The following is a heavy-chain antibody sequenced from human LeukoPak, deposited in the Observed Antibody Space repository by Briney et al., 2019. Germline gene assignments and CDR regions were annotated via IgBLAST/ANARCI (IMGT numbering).Heavy chain of an antibody. J-gene: IGHJ3*02. CDR1: GYTFTGFY. CDR3: ARGNYYDSSGSKPGGDAFDI. V-gene: IGHV1-2*02. CDR2: INPNSGGT. Sequence: ASVKVSCKASGYTFTGFYMHWVRQAPGQGLEWMGWINPNSGGTNYAQKFQGRVTMTRDTSISTAYMELSRLRSDDTAVYYCARGNYYDSSGSKPGGDAFDIWGQGTMVTVSS. D-gene: IGHD3-22*01.